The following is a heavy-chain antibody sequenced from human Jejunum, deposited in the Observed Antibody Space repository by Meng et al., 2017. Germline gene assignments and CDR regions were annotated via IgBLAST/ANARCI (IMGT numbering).Heavy chain of an antibody. D-gene: IGHD1-26*01. CDR3: ARSPYSGSALPFFDY. CDR1: SNSLAIPYYC. V-gene: IGHV4-30-4*01. Sequence: HVPLEGACHRLVTPPPTPSLTCLVSSNSLAIPYYCCSWIRQPPEKGLEWIVYIYYSGNTYYNPSLKSRVSISGDTSNKPFSLKFTSVTAADTAVYYCARSPYSGSALPFFDYWGQGSLVTVSS. J-gene: IGHJ4*02. CDR2: IYYSGNT.